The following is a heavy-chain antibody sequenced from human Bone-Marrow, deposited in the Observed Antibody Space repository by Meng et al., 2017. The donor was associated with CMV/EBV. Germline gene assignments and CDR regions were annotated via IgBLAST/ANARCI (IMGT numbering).Heavy chain of an antibody. CDR1: GSTFSSYW. D-gene: IGHD2-21*01. V-gene: IGHV3-7*01. Sequence: GESLMISCAPSGSTFSSYWMTWVRQAPGKVLEWVANINEDGSEKYYGDSVRGRFIVSRDNAKNSLYLQMSTLGAEDTAVYYCVRRIDWTFDSWGQGTLVTVSS. CDR3: VRRIDWTFDS. J-gene: IGHJ4*02. CDR2: INEDGSEK.